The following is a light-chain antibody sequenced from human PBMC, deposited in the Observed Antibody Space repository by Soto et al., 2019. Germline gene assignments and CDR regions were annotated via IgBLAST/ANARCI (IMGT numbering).Light chain of an antibody. V-gene: IGKV3-20*01. Sequence: EIGLTQSPGTLSVSPGERVALCCRASQPVGKSFVAWYQQKPGQAPRLLIYGASSRATGIPDRFSGSGSGTDFTLTISRLEPEDFAVYYCQQYGSSPTFGQGTKVDIK. CDR3: QQYGSSPT. CDR2: GAS. J-gene: IGKJ1*01. CDR1: QPVGKSF.